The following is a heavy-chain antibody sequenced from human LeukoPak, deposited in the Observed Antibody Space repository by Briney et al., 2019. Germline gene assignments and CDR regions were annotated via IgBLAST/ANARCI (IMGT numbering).Heavy chain of an antibody. V-gene: IGHV1-18*01. CDR2: ISAYNGNT. D-gene: IGHD2-21*02. Sequence: VASVKVSCTASGYTFTSYGISWVRQAPGQGLEWMGWISAYNGNTNYAQKLQGRVTMTTDTSTSTAYMELRSLRSDDTAVYYCARGRVTATDGFDIWGQGTTVIVSS. J-gene: IGHJ3*02. CDR1: GYTFTSYG. CDR3: ARGRVTATDGFDI.